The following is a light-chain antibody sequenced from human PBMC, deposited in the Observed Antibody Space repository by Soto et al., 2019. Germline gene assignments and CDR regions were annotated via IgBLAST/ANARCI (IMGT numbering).Light chain of an antibody. Sequence: QSVLTQPASGSRFPRQAITITYTGTSNDVGSYSLLSWYQHHPGKAPKLIIYEDIKGPSGVSNRFSGSKSGNTASLRISGLQAEDEADYYCYTYAGGSTYLFGTGTKVTVL. CDR1: SNDVGSYSL. CDR3: YTYAGGSTYL. CDR2: EDI. V-gene: IGLV2-23*01. J-gene: IGLJ1*01.